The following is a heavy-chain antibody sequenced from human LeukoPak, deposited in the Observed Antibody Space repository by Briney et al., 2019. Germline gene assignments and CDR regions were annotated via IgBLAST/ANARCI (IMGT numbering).Heavy chain of an antibody. J-gene: IGHJ4*02. V-gene: IGHV3-48*03. CDR1: GFTFSGYE. CDR2: ISSSGSTI. D-gene: IGHD2-15*01. CDR3: ARDVVATNFDY. Sequence: GGSLRLSCAASGFTFSGYEMNWVRQAPGKGLEWVSYISSSGSTIYYADSVKGRFTISRDNAKNSLYLQMNSLRAEDTAVYYCARDVVATNFDYWGQGTLVTVSS.